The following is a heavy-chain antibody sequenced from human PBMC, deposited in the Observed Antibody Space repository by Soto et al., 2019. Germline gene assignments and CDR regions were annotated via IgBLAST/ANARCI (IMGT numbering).Heavy chain of an antibody. D-gene: IGHD4-17*01. J-gene: IGHJ4*02. V-gene: IGHV4-61*01. CDR3: ASVEDYGDYFGY. CDR2: IYDNGTT. Sequence: QVQLQESGPGLVKPSETLSLTCTVSGASVRSGSYYWSWVRQPPGRGLEWIGYIYDNGTTNYNHSHKSRVTMSVDTSKNQFSMKLNSLTAADTAVYYCASVEDYGDYFGYWGQGTLVTDSS. CDR1: GASVRSGSYY.